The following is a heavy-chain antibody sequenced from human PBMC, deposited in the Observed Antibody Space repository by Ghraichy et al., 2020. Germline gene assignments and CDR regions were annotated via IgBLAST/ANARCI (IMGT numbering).Heavy chain of an antibody. CDR1: GGTFSSYA. D-gene: IGHD6-19*01. V-gene: IGHV1-69*05. CDR3: ATSQGGGIAVAGRSFDY. CDR2: IIPIFGTA. Sequence: SVKVSCKASGGTFSSYAISWVRQAPGQGLEWMGGIIPIFGTANYAQKFQGRVTITTDESTSTAYMELSSLRSEDTAVYYCATSQGGGIAVAGRSFDYWGQGTLVTVSS. J-gene: IGHJ4*02.